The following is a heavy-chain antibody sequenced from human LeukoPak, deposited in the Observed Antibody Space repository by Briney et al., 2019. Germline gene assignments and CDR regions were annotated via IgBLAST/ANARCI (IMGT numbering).Heavy chain of an antibody. CDR1: TFALRNYW. D-gene: IGHD4-17*01. V-gene: IGHV3-74*03. Sequence: GGSLRLSCTGSTFALRNYWIHWVRQVPGKGLEWISRITSEGISSSYADSVKGRFTISRDNAKKTVYLQMSSLRAEDTAVYFCARDYGDYSFVFDYWGQGTLVTVSS. CDR3: ARDYGDYSFVFDY. J-gene: IGHJ4*02. CDR2: ITSEGISS.